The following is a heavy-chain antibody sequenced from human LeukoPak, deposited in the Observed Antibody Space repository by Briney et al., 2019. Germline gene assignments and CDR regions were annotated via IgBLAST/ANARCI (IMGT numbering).Heavy chain of an antibody. J-gene: IGHJ6*02. CDR2: IIPILGIA. V-gene: IGHV1-69*04. Sequence: ASVKVSCKASGGTFSSYAISWVRQAPGQGLEWMGRIIPILGIANYAQKFQSRVTITADKSTSTAYMELSSLRSEDTAVYYCARAYYYDSSGYGYYYGMDVWGQGTTVTVSS. D-gene: IGHD3-22*01. CDR3: ARAYYYDSSGYGYYYGMDV. CDR1: GGTFSSYA.